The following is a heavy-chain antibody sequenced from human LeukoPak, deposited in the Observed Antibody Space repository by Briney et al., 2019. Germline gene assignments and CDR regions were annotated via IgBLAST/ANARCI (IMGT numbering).Heavy chain of an antibody. CDR3: AREQQLNYFDY. J-gene: IGHJ4*02. D-gene: IGHD6-13*01. V-gene: IGHV4-59*01. CDR2: IYYSGGT. CDR1: GGSFSSYY. Sequence: PSETLSLTCAVYGGSFSSYYWGWIRQPPGKGLEWIGYIYYSGGTNYNPSLKSRVTISVDTSKNQFSLKLSSATAAVTAVYYCAREQQLNYFDYWGQGTLVTVSS.